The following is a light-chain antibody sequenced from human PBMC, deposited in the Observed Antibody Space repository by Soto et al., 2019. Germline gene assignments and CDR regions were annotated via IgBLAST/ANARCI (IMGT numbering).Light chain of an antibody. V-gene: IGKV3-15*01. J-gene: IGKJ5*01. CDR2: GAS. CDR3: QQYKNWPPIT. Sequence: EIVMTQSPATLSASPGERATLSCRASQSLSSNLAWYQQKPRQAPRLLIYGASTRATGVPARFSGSGSGTEFTLSISSLQSEDFAVYYCQQYKNWPPITFGQGTRLEIK. CDR1: QSLSSN.